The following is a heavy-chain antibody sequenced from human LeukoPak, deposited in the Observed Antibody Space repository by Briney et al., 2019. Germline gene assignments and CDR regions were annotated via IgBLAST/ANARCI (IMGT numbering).Heavy chain of an antibody. D-gene: IGHD3-22*01. CDR1: GFTFSSYA. CDR2: ISGSGGST. CDR3: AKLSSGITMIVVVIYFDY. J-gene: IGHJ4*02. Sequence: PGGSLRLSCAASGFTFSSYAMSWVRQAPGKGLEWVSAISGSGGSTYYADSVKGRFTISRDNSKNTPYLQMNSLRAEDTAVYYCAKLSSGITMIVVVIYFDYWGQGTLVTVSP. V-gene: IGHV3-23*01.